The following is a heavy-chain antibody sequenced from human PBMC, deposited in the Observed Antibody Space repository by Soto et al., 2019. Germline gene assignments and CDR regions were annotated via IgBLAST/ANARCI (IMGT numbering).Heavy chain of an antibody. Sequence: SETLSLTCAVYGGSFSGYYWSWIRQPPGKGLEWIGEINHSGSTNYNPSLKSRVTISVDTSKNQFSLKLSSVTAADTAVYYCASIGSYRSFDYWGQGTLVSVSS. J-gene: IGHJ4*02. CDR2: INHSGST. CDR1: GGSFSGYY. V-gene: IGHV4-34*01. D-gene: IGHD1-26*01. CDR3: ASIGSYRSFDY.